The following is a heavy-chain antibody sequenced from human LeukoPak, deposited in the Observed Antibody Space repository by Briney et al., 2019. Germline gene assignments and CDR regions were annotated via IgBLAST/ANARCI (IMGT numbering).Heavy chain of an antibody. Sequence: PGRSLRLSCAASGFTFDDYAMHWVRQAPGKGLEWVAVIWYDGSNKYYADSVKGRFTISRDNSKNTLYLQMNSLRAEDTAVYYCAREGYCSSTSCFFDYWGQGTLVTVSS. CDR1: GFTFDDYA. CDR2: IWYDGSNK. J-gene: IGHJ4*02. V-gene: IGHV3-33*08. D-gene: IGHD2-2*01. CDR3: AREGYCSSTSCFFDY.